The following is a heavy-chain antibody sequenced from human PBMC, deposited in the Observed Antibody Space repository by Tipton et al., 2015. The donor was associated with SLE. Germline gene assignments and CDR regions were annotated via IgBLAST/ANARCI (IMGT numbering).Heavy chain of an antibody. V-gene: IGHV4-34*01. CDR2: IYYGGSI. J-gene: IGHJ5*02. CDR3: ARVVASFTTFKGFDP. D-gene: IGHD3-3*01. Sequence: TLSLTCALYGGSFSANYWTWIRQPPGKGLEWSGSIYYGGSIGYNPSLKSRVTISVDTSKNQVSLKMTSLTAADTAVYYCARVVASFTTFKGFDPWGQGTLVTVSS. CDR1: GGSFSANY.